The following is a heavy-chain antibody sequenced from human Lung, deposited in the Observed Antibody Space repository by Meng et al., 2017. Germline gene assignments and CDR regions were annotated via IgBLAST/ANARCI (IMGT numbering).Heavy chain of an antibody. CDR2: ITHGGST. D-gene: IGHD3-10*01. Sequence: QQWGRGFVEYSADLSLTCPVYGGSISGSDWSWVRQSTAKGLEWIGKITHGGSTNYNPSIESRVTISVDTPKNQFSLRLTSMTVADTAVYYCARERHSTIIRGVIDFWGQGALVTVSS. CDR1: GGSISGSD. CDR3: ARERHSTIIRGVIDF. J-gene: IGHJ4*02. V-gene: IGHV4-34*01.